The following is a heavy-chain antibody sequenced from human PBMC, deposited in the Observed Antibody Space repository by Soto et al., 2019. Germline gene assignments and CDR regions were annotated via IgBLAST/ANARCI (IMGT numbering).Heavy chain of an antibody. V-gene: IGHV4-34*01. CDR3: ARVMGYCSSTSCYRTYYYMDV. CDR2: INHSGSI. J-gene: IGHJ6*03. D-gene: IGHD2-2*01. CDR1: GGSFSDYY. Sequence: SETLSLTCAVYGGSFSDYYWSWIRQPPGKGLEWIGEINHSGSINYNPSLKSRVTISLDTSKNQFSLKLSSVTAADTAVYYCARVMGYCSSTSCYRTYYYMDVWGKGTTVTVSS.